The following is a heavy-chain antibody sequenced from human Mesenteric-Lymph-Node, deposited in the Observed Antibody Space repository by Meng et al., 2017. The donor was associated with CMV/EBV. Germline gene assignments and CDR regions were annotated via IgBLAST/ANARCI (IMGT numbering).Heavy chain of an antibody. CDR3: AAGFDGTIFAPYAY. V-gene: IGHV1-58*01. J-gene: IGHJ4*02. CDR1: RSTSSGSA. D-gene: IGHD3-3*01. Sequence: SVKVSCKVSRSTSSGSAVHWGRQARGQGLEWIGWIVVGSDNTNYAQKFQGRVTFSRDMSTGTAFMELSSLSSDDTAVYYCAAGFDGTIFAPYAYWGQGTLVTVSS. CDR2: IVVGSDNT.